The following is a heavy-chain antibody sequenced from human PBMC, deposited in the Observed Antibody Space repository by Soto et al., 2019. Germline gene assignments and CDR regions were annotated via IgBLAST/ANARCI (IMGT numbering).Heavy chain of an antibody. V-gene: IGHV2-70*01. CDR1: GFSLSTSGMC. CDR2: IDWEDDK. Sequence: SGPTLVNPPQTLTLTCTFSGFSLSTSGMCVSWIRQPPGKALEWLALIDWEDDKYYSISLQTRLTISKGTSNNQVVLTMTHMDPVDTATYYCARSLVTTGLYYFDYWGQGVLVTVSS. J-gene: IGHJ4*02. CDR3: ARSLVTTGLYYFDY. D-gene: IGHD1-1*01.